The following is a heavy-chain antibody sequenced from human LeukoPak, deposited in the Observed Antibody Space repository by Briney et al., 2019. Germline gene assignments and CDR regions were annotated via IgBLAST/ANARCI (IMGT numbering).Heavy chain of an antibody. Sequence: ASVKVSCKASGYTFISYDINWLRQATGQGLEWMGWMNPNRGNTGYAQKFQGRVTMTRNTSISTAYMELSGLRSEDTAVYCCARGLSGGRDCWGQGTLVTVSS. V-gene: IGHV1-8*01. CDR1: GYTFISYD. D-gene: IGHD3-16*01. J-gene: IGHJ4*02. CDR3: ARGLSGGRDC. CDR2: MNPNRGNT.